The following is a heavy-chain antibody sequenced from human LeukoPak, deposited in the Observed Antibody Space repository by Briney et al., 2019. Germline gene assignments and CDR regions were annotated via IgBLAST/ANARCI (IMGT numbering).Heavy chain of an antibody. CDR3: ARAYDYYDSSGYYRSGAFDI. CDR1: GFTFSSYA. Sequence: GGSLRLSCAASGFTFSSYAMHWVRQAPGKGLEWVAVISYDGSNKYYADSVKGRFTISRDNSKNTLYLQMNSLRAEDTAVYYCARAYDYYDSSGYYRSGAFDIWGQGTMVTVSS. J-gene: IGHJ3*02. V-gene: IGHV3-30-3*01. D-gene: IGHD3-22*01. CDR2: ISYDGSNK.